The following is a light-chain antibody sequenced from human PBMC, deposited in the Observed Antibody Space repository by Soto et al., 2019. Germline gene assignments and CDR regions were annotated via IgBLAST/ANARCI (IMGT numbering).Light chain of an antibody. CDR2: GAS. Sequence: EIVLTQSPGTLSLSPGERATLSCRASQSVSSSYLAWYQQKPGQAPRLLIYGASSRATGIPDRFSGSGSGTDSTLTITRLEPEDVAVYYCQQDGSSPRTFGQGTKVEIK. J-gene: IGKJ1*01. CDR1: QSVSSSY. V-gene: IGKV3-20*01. CDR3: QQDGSSPRT.